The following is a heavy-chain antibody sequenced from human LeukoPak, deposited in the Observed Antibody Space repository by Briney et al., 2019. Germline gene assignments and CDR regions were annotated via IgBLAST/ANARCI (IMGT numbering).Heavy chain of an antibody. CDR3: ARLAVAGTPFDY. V-gene: IGHV4-38-2*02. CDR2: IYHSGST. J-gene: IGHJ4*02. Sequence: PSETLSLTCTVSGYSISSGYYWGWIRQPPGKGLEWIGSIYHSGSTYYNPSLKSRVTISVDTSKNQFSLKLSSVTAADTAVYYCARLAVAGTPFDYWGQGTLVTVSS. CDR1: GYSISSGYY. D-gene: IGHD6-19*01.